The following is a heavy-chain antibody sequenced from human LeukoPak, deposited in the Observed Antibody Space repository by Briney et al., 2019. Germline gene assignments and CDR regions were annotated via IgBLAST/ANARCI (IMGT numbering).Heavy chain of an antibody. V-gene: IGHV1-69*04. Sequence: ASVTVSCKASGGTFSTYAISWVRQAPGQGLEWVGRIIPILGTANYAQNFQGRVTITADRSTTTAYMELSSLRSEDTAVYYCARVPQGSSWPYYFDYWGQGTLVTVSS. D-gene: IGHD6-13*01. J-gene: IGHJ4*02. CDR1: GGTFSTYA. CDR2: IIPILGTA. CDR3: ARVPQGSSWPYYFDY.